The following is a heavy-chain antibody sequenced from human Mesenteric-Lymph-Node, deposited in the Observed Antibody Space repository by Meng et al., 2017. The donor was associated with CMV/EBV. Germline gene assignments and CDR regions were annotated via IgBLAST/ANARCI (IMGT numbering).Heavy chain of an antibody. CDR1: GFTFSSYA. CDR3: ARGGVHAY. D-gene: IGHD3-16*01. Sequence: GGSLRLSCAASGFTFSSYAMHWVRQAPGKGLEWVAVISYDGSNKYYADSVKGRFTISRDNAKNTLYLQMNSLRAEDTAVYYCARGGVHAYWGQGTLVTVSS. V-gene: IGHV3-30*04. J-gene: IGHJ4*02. CDR2: ISYDGSNK.